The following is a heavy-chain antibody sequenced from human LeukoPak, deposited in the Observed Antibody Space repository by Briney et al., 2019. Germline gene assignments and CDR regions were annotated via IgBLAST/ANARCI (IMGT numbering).Heavy chain of an antibody. CDR2: ISAYNGNT. V-gene: IGHV1-18*01. D-gene: IGHD2-2*01. J-gene: IGHJ4*02. CDR3: ARDVDFVVGSPGTDY. CDR1: GYTFTSYG. Sequence: GASVKVSCKASGYTFTSYGISWVRQAPGQGLEWMGWISAYNGNTNYAQKLQGRVTMTTDTSTSTAYMELRSLRSDETAVYYCARDVDFVVGSPGTDYWGQGTLVTVSS.